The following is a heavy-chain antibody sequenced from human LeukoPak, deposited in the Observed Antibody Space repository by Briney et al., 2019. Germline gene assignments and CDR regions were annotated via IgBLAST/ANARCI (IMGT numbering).Heavy chain of an antibody. CDR3: ARGKWELPNQSFDY. V-gene: IGHV1-69*13. Sequence: SVKVSCKASGGTFSSYAISWVRQAPGQGLEWMGGIIPIFGTANYAQKFQGRVTITADESTSTAYMELSSLRSEDTAVYFCARGKWELPNQSFDYWGQGTLVTVSS. CDR1: GGTFSSYA. D-gene: IGHD1-26*01. J-gene: IGHJ4*02. CDR2: IIPIFGTA.